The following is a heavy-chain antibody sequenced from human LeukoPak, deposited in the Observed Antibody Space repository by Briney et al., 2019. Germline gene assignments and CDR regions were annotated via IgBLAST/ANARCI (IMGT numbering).Heavy chain of an antibody. CDR3: SRESGPFCPFGY. Sequence: SETLSLTCGVSGGSISGTNWWSWVRQPPGKGLEWIGEISLAGQTNYNPSLNGRVTMSLDKSSNQLSLHLTSVTAADTATYYCSRESGPFCPFGYWGQGTLVIVSS. CDR1: GGSISGTNW. V-gene: IGHV4/OR15-8*02. D-gene: IGHD1-26*01. J-gene: IGHJ4*02. CDR2: ISLAGQT.